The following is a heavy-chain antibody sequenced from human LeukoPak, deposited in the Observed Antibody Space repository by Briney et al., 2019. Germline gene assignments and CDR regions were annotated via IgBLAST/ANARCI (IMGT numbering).Heavy chain of an antibody. D-gene: IGHD3-10*01. J-gene: IGHJ3*02. CDR1: GGSISSSSYY. CDR2: ICYSGGT. CDR3: ARLYRRLRFGELTDAFDI. V-gene: IGHV4-39*01. Sequence: SETLSLTCTVSGGSISSSSYYWGWVRRPPGKGREWIVFICYSGGTYYNPSLKSRVTISVDTSKKQFSLKLSSVTAPDTAVYYCARLYRRLRFGELTDAFDIWGQGTMVTVSS.